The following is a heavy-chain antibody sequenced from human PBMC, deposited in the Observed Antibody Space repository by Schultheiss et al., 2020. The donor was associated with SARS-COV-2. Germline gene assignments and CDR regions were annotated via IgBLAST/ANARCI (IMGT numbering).Heavy chain of an antibody. Sequence: SETLSLTCTVSGGSISSYYWSWIRQPPGKGLEWIGSIYYSGSTNYNPSLKSRVTISVDTSKNQFSLKLSSVTAADTAVYYCATEAYCGGDCYSDNAFDIWGQGTMVTVSS. CDR2: IYYSGST. CDR3: ATEAYCGGDCYSDNAFDI. CDR1: GGSISSYY. D-gene: IGHD2-21*02. J-gene: IGHJ3*02. V-gene: IGHV4-59*12.